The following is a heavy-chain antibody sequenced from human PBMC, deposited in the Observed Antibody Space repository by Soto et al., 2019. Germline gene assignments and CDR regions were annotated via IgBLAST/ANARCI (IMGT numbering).Heavy chain of an antibody. D-gene: IGHD3-22*01. CDR1: GFIFNNAW. Sequence: VGSLRLSCAASGFIFNNAWMTWVRQVPGKGLEWVGRIRSKTDDGTTDYAAPVNGRFTISRDDSKKTLYLQMNSLKIEDTAVYYCARPTYYYDSSGPPAYWGQGTLVTVSS. CDR2: IRSKTDDGTT. J-gene: IGHJ4*02. V-gene: IGHV3-15*01. CDR3: ARPTYYYDSSGPPAY.